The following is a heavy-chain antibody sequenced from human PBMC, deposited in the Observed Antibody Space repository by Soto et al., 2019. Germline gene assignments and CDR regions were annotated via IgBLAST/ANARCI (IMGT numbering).Heavy chain of an antibody. CDR3: ARDCSGYGHLDY. Sequence: PSETMSLACSVSGASISSGAPYWSWIRQNPRKGLAWIGYIYYSGTTYYNPSLRSRLTMSVDTFKNQFSLKLGSVSAADPAVYFCARDCSGYGHLDYWGQVSLLTLSS. J-gene: IGHJ4*02. D-gene: IGHD5-12*01. V-gene: IGHV4-31*03. CDR1: GASISSGAPY. CDR2: IYYSGTT.